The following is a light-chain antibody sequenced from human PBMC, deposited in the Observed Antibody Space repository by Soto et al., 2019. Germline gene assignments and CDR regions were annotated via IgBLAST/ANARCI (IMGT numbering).Light chain of an antibody. Sequence: EIVMTQSPATLSVSPGERVTLSCRASQDIRSSLAWYQQKPGQAPRLLIYVASIRATGVPATFSGSGSGTEFTLSISSLQSEHLGVYYCQQDSSWPLTFGGGTKVEIK. V-gene: IGKV3-15*01. J-gene: IGKJ4*01. CDR2: VAS. CDR3: QQDSSWPLT. CDR1: QDIRSS.